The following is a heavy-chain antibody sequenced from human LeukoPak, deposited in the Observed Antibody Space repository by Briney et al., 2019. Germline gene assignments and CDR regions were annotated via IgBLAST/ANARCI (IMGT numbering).Heavy chain of an antibody. CDR1: GFTFSSYA. J-gene: IGHJ4*02. D-gene: IGHD3-10*01. V-gene: IGHV3-23*01. CDR3: ATAVWFGERTDY. Sequence: GGSLRLSCAASGFTFSSYAMSWVRQAPGKGLEWVSAISGSGGSTYYADSVKGRFTISRDNSKNTLYLQMNSLRAEDTAVYYCATAVWFGERTDYWGQGTLVTVSS. CDR2: ISGSGGST.